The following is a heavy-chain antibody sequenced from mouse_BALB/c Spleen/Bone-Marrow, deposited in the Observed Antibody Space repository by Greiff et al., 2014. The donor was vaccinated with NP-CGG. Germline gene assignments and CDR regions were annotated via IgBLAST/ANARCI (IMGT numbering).Heavy chain of an antibody. V-gene: IGHV14-3*02. J-gene: IGHJ3*01. Sequence: EVQVVESGAELVKPGASVKLSCTASGFHIKDTYMHWVKQRPEQGLEWIGRIDPANGNTNYDPKFQGKATITADTSPNTAYLQLSSLTSEDTAVYYCAIYYYGSSGFAYWGQGTLVTVSA. CDR3: AIYYYGSSGFAY. D-gene: IGHD1-1*01. CDR2: IDPANGNT. CDR1: GFHIKDTY.